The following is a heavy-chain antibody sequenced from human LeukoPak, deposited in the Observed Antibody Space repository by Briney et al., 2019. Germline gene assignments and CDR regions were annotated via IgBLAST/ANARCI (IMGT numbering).Heavy chain of an antibody. CDR1: GYSISSGYY. V-gene: IGHV4-38-2*02. Sequence: SETLSLTCTVSGYSISSGYYWGWIRQPPGKGLEWIGSIYHSGSTYYNPSLKSRVTISVDTSKNQFSLKLSSVTAADTAVYYCASLYGSAIKAFDIWGQGTMVTVSS. CDR2: IYHSGST. J-gene: IGHJ3*02. D-gene: IGHD3-10*01. CDR3: ASLYGSAIKAFDI.